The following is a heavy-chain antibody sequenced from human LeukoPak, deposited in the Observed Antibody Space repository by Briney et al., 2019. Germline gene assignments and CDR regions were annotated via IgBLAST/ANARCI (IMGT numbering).Heavy chain of an antibody. CDR2: INPSGGST. D-gene: IGHD6-13*01. J-gene: IGHJ1*01. V-gene: IGHV1-46*01. CDR1: GYTFTSSY. CDR3: ARVRDIAAAGLYFQH. Sequence: ASVKVSCKASGYTFTSSYMHWVRQAPGQGLEWMGIINPSGGSTSYAQKFQGRVAMTRDTSTSTVYMELSSLRSEDTAVYYCARVRDIAAAGLYFQHWGQGTLVTVSS.